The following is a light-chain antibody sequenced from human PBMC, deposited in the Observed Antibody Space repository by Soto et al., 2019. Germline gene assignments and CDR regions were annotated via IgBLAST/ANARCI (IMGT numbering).Light chain of an antibody. CDR3: QQYNSYST. J-gene: IGKJ2*01. CDR2: DAS. Sequence: DIQMTQSPSTLSASVGDRVTITCRASQSISSWLAWYQQKPGKAPKLLIYDASSLESGVTSRFSGSGSGTEFTLTISGLQPDDFATYYCQQYNSYSTFGQGTKLEIK. CDR1: QSISSW. V-gene: IGKV1-5*01.